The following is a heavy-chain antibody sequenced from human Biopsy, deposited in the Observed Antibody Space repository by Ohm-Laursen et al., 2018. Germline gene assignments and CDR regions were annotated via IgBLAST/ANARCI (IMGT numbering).Heavy chain of an antibody. Sequence: SETLSLTCAVSGGSISGHFWSWVRQPAGKGLEWIGRIYSNGNTNYNPSLKSRVGMSVDTSKNHFSLNLTSVTAADTAMYYCARDEGLLRAFDIWGQGTLGTVSS. J-gene: IGHJ3*02. CDR3: ARDEGLLRAFDI. D-gene: IGHD1-26*01. V-gene: IGHV4-4*07. CDR1: GGSISGHF. CDR2: IYSNGNT.